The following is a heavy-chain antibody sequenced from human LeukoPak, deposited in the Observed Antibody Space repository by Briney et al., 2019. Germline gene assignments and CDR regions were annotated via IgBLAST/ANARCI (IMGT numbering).Heavy chain of an antibody. CDR3: ATTLLVGATPVFDY. CDR2: FDPDDGET. D-gene: IGHD1-26*01. Sequence: ASVKVSCKVSGYTLTELSMHWVRQAPGKGLEWMGGFDPDDGETIYAQKFQGRVTMTEDTSTDTAYMELSSLRSEDTAVYYCATTLLVGATPVFDYWGQGTLVTVSS. V-gene: IGHV1-24*01. J-gene: IGHJ4*02. CDR1: GYTLTELS.